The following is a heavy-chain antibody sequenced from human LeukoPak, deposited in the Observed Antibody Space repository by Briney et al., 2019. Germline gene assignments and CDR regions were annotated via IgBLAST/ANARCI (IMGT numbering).Heavy chain of an antibody. CDR3: VRGWGSNVYASAFDV. CDR2: IWHDGGHK. J-gene: IGHJ3*01. CDR1: GFTFSTYG. V-gene: IGHV3-33*01. Sequence: QPGGSLRLSCAASGFTFSTYGMHWVRQAPGKGLEWVTVIWHDGGHKDYADSVKGRFTISRDNSKNTLYLQMSDLRAEDTAVYFCVRGWGSNVYASAFDVWGQGTMVTVSS. D-gene: IGHD3-16*01.